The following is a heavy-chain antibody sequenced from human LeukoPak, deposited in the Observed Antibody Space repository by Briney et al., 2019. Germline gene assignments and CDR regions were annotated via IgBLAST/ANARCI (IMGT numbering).Heavy chain of an antibody. Sequence: GGSLRLSCAASGFTFSSYAMSWVRQAPGKGLEWVSAISGSGGSTYYADSVKGRFTISRDKSKNTLYLQMNSLRAEDTAVYYCARAVDGYGDYIYYFDYWGQGTLVTVSS. V-gene: IGHV3-23*01. CDR3: ARAVDGYGDYIYYFDY. CDR1: GFTFSSYA. D-gene: IGHD4-17*01. J-gene: IGHJ4*02. CDR2: ISGSGGST.